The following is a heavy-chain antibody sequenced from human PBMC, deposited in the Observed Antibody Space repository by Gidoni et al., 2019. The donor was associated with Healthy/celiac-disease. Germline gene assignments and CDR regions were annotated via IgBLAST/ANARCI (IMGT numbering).Heavy chain of an antibody. V-gene: IGHV3-23*01. Sequence: EVQLLESGGGLVQPGGSLRLSCAASGFTFGSNAMSWVRQAPGKGLEWVSAISGSGGSTYYADSGKGRFTMSRDNSKNTLYLQMKSLRGEDTAVYYCAKSRRQMTPVPYFDYWGQGTLVTVSS. CDR3: AKSRRQMTPVPYFDY. J-gene: IGHJ4*02. D-gene: IGHD4-17*01. CDR2: ISGSGGST. CDR1: GFTFGSNA.